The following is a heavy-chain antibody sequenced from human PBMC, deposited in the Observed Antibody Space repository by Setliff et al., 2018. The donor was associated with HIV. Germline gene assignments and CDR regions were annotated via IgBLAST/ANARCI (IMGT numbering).Heavy chain of an antibody. Sequence: TSETLSLTCAVYGGSFSNYYWSWIRQPPGEGLEWIGEINHSGSTNYNPSLKSRVTISVDTSKNQFSLKLSSVTAADTAVYYCARREDDSTGLGAFDIWGQGTMVTVSS. CDR1: GGSFSNYY. D-gene: IGHD3-22*01. J-gene: IGHJ3*02. V-gene: IGHV4-34*01. CDR3: ARREDDSTGLGAFDI. CDR2: INHSGST.